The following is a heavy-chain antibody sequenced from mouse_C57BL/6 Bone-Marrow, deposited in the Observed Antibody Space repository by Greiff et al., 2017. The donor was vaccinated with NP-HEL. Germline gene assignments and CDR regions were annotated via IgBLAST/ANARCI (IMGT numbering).Heavy chain of an antibody. CDR3: ADYCSSYYAIDY. V-gene: IGHV6-3*01. D-gene: IGHD1-1*01. Sequence: EVQLVESGGGLVQPGGSMKLSCVASGSTFSNYWMNWVRQSPEKGLEWVAQIRLKSDNYATHYAESVKGRLTISRADSKSSVYLQMNNLRAAATGIYYCADYCSSYYAIDYWGRGNSVTVSS. J-gene: IGHJ4*01. CDR2: IRLKSDNYAT. CDR1: GSTFSNYW.